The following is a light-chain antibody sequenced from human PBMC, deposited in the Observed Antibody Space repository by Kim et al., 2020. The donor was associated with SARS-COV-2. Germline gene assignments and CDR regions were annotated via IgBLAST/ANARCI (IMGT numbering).Light chain of an antibody. V-gene: IGLV3-19*01. CDR1: NLKKIH. CDR3: NSRVGSGDHYV. J-gene: IGLJ1*01. Sequence: AFGQACTDTVPGDNLKKIHAKWVQQKPGQAPVLVIYGKDSRASGIPDRFSGSSSGDTTSLTITGAQAEDEADYYCNSRVGSGDHYVFGPGTKVTVL. CDR2: GKD.